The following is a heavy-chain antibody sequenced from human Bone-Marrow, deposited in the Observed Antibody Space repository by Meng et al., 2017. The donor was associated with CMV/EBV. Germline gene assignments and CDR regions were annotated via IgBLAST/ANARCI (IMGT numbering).Heavy chain of an antibody. J-gene: IGHJ4*02. V-gene: IGHV1-69*05. CDR2: IIPIFGTA. D-gene: IGHD1-26*01. CDR3: ARDSSGSYYRLVY. Sequence: SVKVSCKASGGTFSSYAISWVRQAPGQGLEWMGGIIPIFGTANYAQKFQGRVTITTDESTTTAYMELSSLRSEDTAVYYCARDSSGSYYRLVYWGQGTLVTVSS. CDR1: GGTFSSYA.